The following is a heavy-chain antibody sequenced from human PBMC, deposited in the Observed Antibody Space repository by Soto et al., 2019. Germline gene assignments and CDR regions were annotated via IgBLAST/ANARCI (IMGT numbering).Heavy chain of an antibody. Sequence: SVKVSCKASGGTFSSYAISWVRQAPGQGLEWMGGIIPIFGTANYAQKFQGRVTITADESTSTAYMELSSLRSEDTAVYYCARAVSERYCSSTSCYAVGYYFDYWGQGTLVTVSS. V-gene: IGHV1-69*13. J-gene: IGHJ4*02. D-gene: IGHD2-2*01. CDR2: IIPIFGTA. CDR1: GGTFSSYA. CDR3: ARAVSERYCSSTSCYAVGYYFDY.